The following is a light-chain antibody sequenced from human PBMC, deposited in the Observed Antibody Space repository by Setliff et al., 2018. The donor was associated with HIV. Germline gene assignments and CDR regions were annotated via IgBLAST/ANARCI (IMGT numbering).Light chain of an antibody. CDR3: SSYTGSDTFDV. V-gene: IGLV2-23*02. CDR1: NSDIGTYDL. CDR2: EVK. Sequence: QSALAQPASVSGSPGQAITISCTGNNSDIGTYDLVSWYQQHPGRAPKLTIFEVKRRPSGVSNRFSGSKSGNTASLTISGLQAEDAATYFCSSYTGSDTFDVFGTGTKATVL. J-gene: IGLJ1*01.